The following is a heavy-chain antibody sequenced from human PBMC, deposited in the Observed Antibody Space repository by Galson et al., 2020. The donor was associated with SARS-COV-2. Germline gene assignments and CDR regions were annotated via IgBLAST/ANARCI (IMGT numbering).Heavy chain of an antibody. CDR1: GTYISSCSYS. V-gene: IGHV4-30-2*01. CDR2: SSHSGRT. J-gene: IGHJ3*02. D-gene: IGHD4-17*01. CDR3: ARLHYGEDAPEDFDI. Sequence: SETLSLTCAVSGTYISSCSYSWNWNRQPPGKGLEWVVYSSHSGRTYYNPSLKSRVTISGDRSKNQFSLRLSSVTAADTAVYYCARLHYGEDAPEDFDIWGPGTRVTVAS.